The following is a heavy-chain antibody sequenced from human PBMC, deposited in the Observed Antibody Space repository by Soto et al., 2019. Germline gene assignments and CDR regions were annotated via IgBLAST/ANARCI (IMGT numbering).Heavy chain of an antibody. Sequence: PSETLSLTCTVSGGSLSSRSNYWGWVRRPPRKGLEWIGSVYYTGGTYYNPSLKSRVAISIDMSKNQFPLELSFVTAADTAVYYCGRLEGLATISYYFDYWGQGALVTVSS. CDR2: VYYTGGT. CDR3: GRLEGLATISYYFDY. J-gene: IGHJ4*02. CDR1: GGSLSSRSNY. V-gene: IGHV4-39*01. D-gene: IGHD3-9*01.